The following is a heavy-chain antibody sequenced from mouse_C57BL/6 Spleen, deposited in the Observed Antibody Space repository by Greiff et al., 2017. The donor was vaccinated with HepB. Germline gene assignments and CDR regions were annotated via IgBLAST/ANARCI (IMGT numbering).Heavy chain of an antibody. Sequence: QVQLQQPGAELVKPGASVKLSCKASGYTFTSYWMHWVKQRPGQGLEWIGMIHPNSGSTNYNETFKSKATLTVDKSSSTAYMQLSSLTSEDSAVYYCARSGDGYPYYFDYWGQGTTLTVSS. V-gene: IGHV1-64*01. CDR3: ARSGDGYPYYFDY. CDR2: IHPNSGST. CDR1: GYTFTSYW. D-gene: IGHD2-3*01. J-gene: IGHJ2*01.